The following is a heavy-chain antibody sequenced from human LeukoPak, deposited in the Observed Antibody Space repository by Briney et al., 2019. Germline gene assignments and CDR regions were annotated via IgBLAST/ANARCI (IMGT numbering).Heavy chain of an antibody. CDR3: ARYRMGGHPWYFDY. J-gene: IGHJ4*02. CDR1: GFTFSSYA. Sequence: GGSLRLSCAASGFTFSSYAMHWVRQAPGKGLEWVAVISYDGSNKYYADSVKGRFTISRGNSKNTLYLQMNSLRAEDTAVYYCARYRMGGHPWYFDYWGQGILVTVSS. V-gene: IGHV3-30-3*01. CDR2: ISYDGSNK. D-gene: IGHD2-15*01.